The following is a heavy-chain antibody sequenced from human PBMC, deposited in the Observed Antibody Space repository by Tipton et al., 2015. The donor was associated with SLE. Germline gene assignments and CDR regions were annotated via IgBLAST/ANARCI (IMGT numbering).Heavy chain of an antibody. V-gene: IGHV4-4*07. D-gene: IGHD5-18*01. CDR1: GGSISNYY. J-gene: IGHJ3*01. CDR3: ARGVRIQGVVDV. Sequence: TLSLTCTVSGGSISNYYWGWVRQPAGKGLEWIGRIYTGGNTKYNPSLESRVTLSVDTSKDQFSLKLSSVTAADTATYYCARGVRIQGVVDVWGQGTTVTISS. CDR2: IYTGGNT.